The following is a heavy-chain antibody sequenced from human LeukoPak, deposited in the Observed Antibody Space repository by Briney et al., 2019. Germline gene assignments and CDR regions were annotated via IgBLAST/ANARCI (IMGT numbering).Heavy chain of an antibody. J-gene: IGHJ4*02. CDR3: ALERDYYDSSGYYLD. V-gene: IGHV1-69*04. CDR2: IIPVLGIA. D-gene: IGHD3-22*01. CDR1: GGTFSSYA. Sequence: SVKVSCKASGGTFSSYAISWVRQAPGQGLEWMGRIIPVLGIANYAQKFQGRVTITADKSTSTAYMELSSLRSEDTAVYYCALERDYYDSSGYYLDWGQGTLVTVSS.